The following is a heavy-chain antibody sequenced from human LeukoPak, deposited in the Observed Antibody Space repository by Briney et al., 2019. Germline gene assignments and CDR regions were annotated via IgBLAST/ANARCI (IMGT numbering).Heavy chain of an antibody. D-gene: IGHD5-18*01. V-gene: IGHV3-21*01. CDR1: GFTFSSYS. Sequence: TGGSLRLSCAASGFTFSSYSMNWVRQAPGKGLEWVSSISSSSSYIYYADSVKGRFTISRDNAKNSLYLQMNSLRAEDTAVYYCARDKPPHGYDYWGQGTLVTVSS. CDR3: ARDKPPHGYDY. J-gene: IGHJ4*02. CDR2: ISSSSSYI.